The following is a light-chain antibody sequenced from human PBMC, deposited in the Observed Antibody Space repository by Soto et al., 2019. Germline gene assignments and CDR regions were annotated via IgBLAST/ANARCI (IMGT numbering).Light chain of an antibody. CDR1: SSDVGGYNY. V-gene: IGLV2-14*01. CDR2: EVS. CDR3: SSYTTSSSPCV. Sequence: QSVLTQPPSVSGSPGQSITISCTGTSSDVGGYNYVSWYQQHPGKAPKLMIYEVSNRPSGVSNRFSGSKSGNTASLTISGLQTEDEADYYCSSYTTSSSPCVFGTGTKLTVL. J-gene: IGLJ1*01.